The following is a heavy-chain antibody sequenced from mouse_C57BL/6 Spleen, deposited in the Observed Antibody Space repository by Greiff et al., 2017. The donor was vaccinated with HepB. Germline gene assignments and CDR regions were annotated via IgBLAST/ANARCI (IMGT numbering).Heavy chain of an antibody. D-gene: IGHD1-1*01. J-gene: IGHJ3*01. CDR2: IYPGSGNT. V-gene: IGHV1-76*01. CDR1: GYTFTDYY. Sequence: QVQLKESGAELVRPGASVKLSCKASGYTFTDYYINWVKQRPGQGLEWIARIYPGSGNTYYNEKFKGKATLTAEKSSSTAYMQLSSLTSEDSAVYLCARGGYGSSYGFAYWGQGTLVTVSA. CDR3: ARGGYGSSYGFAY.